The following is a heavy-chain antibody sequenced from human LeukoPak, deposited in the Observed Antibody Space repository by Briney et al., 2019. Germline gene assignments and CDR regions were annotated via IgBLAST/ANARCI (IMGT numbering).Heavy chain of an antibody. CDR3: ASRHYYDSSFDY. CDR1: GVSTNGYY. J-gene: IGHJ4*02. V-gene: IGHV4-4*08. D-gene: IGHD3-22*01. Sequence: SETLSLTCTVSGVSTNGYYWSWIRKPPGKGLEWIGRIYTSGSTNYNPSLKSRVTISVDTSKNQFSLKLSSVTAADTAVYYCASRHYYDSSFDYWGQGTLVTVSS. CDR2: IYTSGST.